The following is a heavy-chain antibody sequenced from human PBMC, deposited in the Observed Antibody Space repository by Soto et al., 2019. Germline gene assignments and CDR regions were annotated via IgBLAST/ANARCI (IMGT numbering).Heavy chain of an antibody. CDR2: INPNSGGT. J-gene: IGHJ4*02. CDR3: ARDDSSGWYYFDY. V-gene: IGHV1-2*02. D-gene: IGHD6-19*01. CDR1: GYTFTGYY. Sequence: ASVKVSCKASGYTFTGYYMHWVRQAPGQGLEWMGWINPNSGGTNYAQKFQGRVTMTRDTSISTAYMELSRLRSDDTAVYYCARDDSSGWYYFDYWGQGTLVTV.